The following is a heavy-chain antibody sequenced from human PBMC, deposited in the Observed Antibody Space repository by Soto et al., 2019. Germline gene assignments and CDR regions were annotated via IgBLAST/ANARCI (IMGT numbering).Heavy chain of an antibody. J-gene: IGHJ6*02. CDR2: LSGCGGST. V-gene: IGHV3-23*01. CDR3: AKDMEQWLVDYDYYYGMDV. D-gene: IGHD6-19*01. Sequence: GGSLRLSCAASGFPFSSYAMRWVQQAPGKRLEWVSALSGCGGSTYYADSVKGLFTISRENSKNTLYMQMNSLRAEDTAGHYCAKDMEQWLVDYDYYYGMDVWGQGTTVTVSS. CDR1: GFPFSSYA.